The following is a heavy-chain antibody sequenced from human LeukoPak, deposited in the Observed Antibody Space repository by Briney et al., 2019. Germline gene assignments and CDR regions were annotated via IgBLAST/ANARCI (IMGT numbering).Heavy chain of an antibody. J-gene: IGHJ4*02. D-gene: IGHD2-15*01. CDR1: GFTFSSYA. CDR2: ISGSGGST. Sequence: PGGSLRLSCAASGFTFSSYAMSWVRQAPGKGLEWVSAISGSGGSTYYADPVKGRFTISRDNSKNTLYLQMNSLRAEDTAVYYCANLGYCSGGSCYDDYWGQGALVTVSS. V-gene: IGHV3-23*01. CDR3: ANLGYCSGGSCYDDY.